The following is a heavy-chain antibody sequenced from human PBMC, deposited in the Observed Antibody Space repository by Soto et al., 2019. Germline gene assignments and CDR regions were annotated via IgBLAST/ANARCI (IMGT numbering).Heavy chain of an antibody. CDR3: AKDILGDLRGGYHYKYAMDV. Sequence: GGSLRLSCAASGCTFSRHGMHWVRRAPGKGLEWVALVSYDGINDYYADSVRGRFTVSRDNSKNTLYLQMNSLRAEDTAVYYCAKDILGDLRGGYHYKYAMDVWGQGTTVTVSS. J-gene: IGHJ6*02. CDR1: GCTFSRHG. V-gene: IGHV3-30*18. D-gene: IGHD3-3*01. CDR2: VSYDGIND.